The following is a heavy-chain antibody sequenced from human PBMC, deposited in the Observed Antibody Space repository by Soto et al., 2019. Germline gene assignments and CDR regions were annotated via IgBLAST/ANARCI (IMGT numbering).Heavy chain of an antibody. Sequence: QVQLVESGGGVVQPGRSLRLSCAASGFTFSSYAMHWVRQAPGKGLEWVAVISYDGSNKYYADSVKGRFTISRDNSKNTLYLQMNSLRAEDTAVYYCASDRLLFADYWGQGTLVTVSS. CDR3: ASDRLLFADY. D-gene: IGHD3-10*01. V-gene: IGHV3-30*14. J-gene: IGHJ4*02. CDR1: GFTFSSYA. CDR2: ISYDGSNK.